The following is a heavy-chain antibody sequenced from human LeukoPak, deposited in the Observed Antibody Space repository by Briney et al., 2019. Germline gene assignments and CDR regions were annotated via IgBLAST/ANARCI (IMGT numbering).Heavy chain of an antibody. CDR3: ARQRPYSWSRRAAFDI. D-gene: IGHD1-20*01. CDR1: GGSISSYY. V-gene: IGHV4-59*08. CDR2: IYYSGST. J-gene: IGHJ3*02. Sequence: SETLSLTCTVSGGSISSYYWSWIRQPPGKGLEWIGYIYYSGSTNYNPSLKSRVTISVDTSKNQFSLKLSSVTAADTAVYCCARQRPYSWSRRAAFDIWGQGTMATVSS.